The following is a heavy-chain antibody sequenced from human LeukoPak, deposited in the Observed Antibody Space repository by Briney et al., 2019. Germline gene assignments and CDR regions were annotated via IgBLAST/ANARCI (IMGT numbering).Heavy chain of an antibody. Sequence: SETVSLTCRVSGGSLSPNYRNWVRQTPGKGLEWIGYIHYTGSTSYNPSLKSRITISVDTSENQVSLTVKSVTAADTAVYYCARGYYDSRSHYLVAFDLWGQGVLVTVSS. D-gene: IGHD3-10*01. CDR2: IHYTGST. CDR3: ARGYYDSRSHYLVAFDL. J-gene: IGHJ4*02. V-gene: IGHV4-59*01. CDR1: GGSLSPNY.